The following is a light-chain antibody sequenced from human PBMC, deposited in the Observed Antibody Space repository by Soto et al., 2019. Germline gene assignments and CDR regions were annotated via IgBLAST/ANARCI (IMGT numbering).Light chain of an antibody. CDR3: QQYNTWPIT. CDR1: QSVSYY. Sequence: ILMTQSPATLSVSPGERVTFSCRASQSVSYYLAWYQQKPGQAPRLLIYGASSRATGIPDRFSGSGSGTEFTLTINSLQSEDFAIYYCQQYNTWPITFGGGTKVDIK. CDR2: GAS. V-gene: IGKV3D-15*01. J-gene: IGKJ4*01.